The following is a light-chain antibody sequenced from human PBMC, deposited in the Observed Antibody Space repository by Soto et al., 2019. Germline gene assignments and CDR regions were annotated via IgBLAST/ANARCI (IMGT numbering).Light chain of an antibody. CDR1: QSISSW. J-gene: IGKJ1*01. CDR3: QQYNSYSST. Sequence: DIHITQSPSTLSASVGDRVTITCRASQSISSWLAWYKQKPGKAPKLLIYDASILESGVPSRFSGVGSGTDFTLTISSLQPDDFATYYYQQYNSYSSTFGQGTKVDIK. CDR2: DAS. V-gene: IGKV1-5*01.